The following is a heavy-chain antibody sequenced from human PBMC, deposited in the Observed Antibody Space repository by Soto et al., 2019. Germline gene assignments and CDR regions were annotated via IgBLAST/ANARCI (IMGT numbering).Heavy chain of an antibody. CDR1: GGSISSGGYY. D-gene: IGHD3-16*01. V-gene: IGHV4-31*03. CDR2: IYYSGST. J-gene: IGHJ4*02. CDR3: ARSNLMITFGGVRH. Sequence: QVQLQESGPGLVKPSQTLSLTCTVSGGSISSGGYYWSWIRQHPGKGLEWIGYIYYSGSTYYNPSLKSRVTISVDTSKTQFSLKLSSVTAADTAVYYCARSNLMITFGGVRHWGQGTLVTVSS.